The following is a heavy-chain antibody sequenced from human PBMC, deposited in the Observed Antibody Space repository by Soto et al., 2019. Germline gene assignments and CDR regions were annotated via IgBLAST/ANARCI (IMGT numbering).Heavy chain of an antibody. J-gene: IGHJ6*02. D-gene: IGHD2-15*01. Sequence: SGPTLVNPTQTVTLTCTFSGFSLSTSGVGVGWIRQPPGKALEWLALIYWDDDKRYSPSLKSRLTITKDTSKNQVVLTMTNMDPVDTATYYCAHMGYCSGGSCYSWSGRYYYYGMDVWGQGTTVTVSS. V-gene: IGHV2-5*02. CDR3: AHMGYCSGGSCYSWSGRYYYYGMDV. CDR1: GFSLSTSGVG. CDR2: IYWDDDK.